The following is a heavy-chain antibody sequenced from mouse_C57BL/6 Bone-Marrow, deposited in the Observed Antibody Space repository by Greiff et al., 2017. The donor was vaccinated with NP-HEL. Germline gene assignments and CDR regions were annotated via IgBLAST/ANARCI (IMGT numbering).Heavy chain of an antibody. Sequence: DVQLVESGPGLVKPSQSLSLTCSVTGYSITSGYYWNWIRQFPGNKLEWMGYISYDGSNNYNPSLKNRISITRDTSKNQFFLKLNSVTTEDTATYYCARGLYYGSSFWYFDVWGTGTTVTVSS. CDR2: ISYDGSN. J-gene: IGHJ1*03. CDR3: ARGLYYGSSFWYFDV. D-gene: IGHD1-1*01. CDR1: GYSITSGYY. V-gene: IGHV3-6*01.